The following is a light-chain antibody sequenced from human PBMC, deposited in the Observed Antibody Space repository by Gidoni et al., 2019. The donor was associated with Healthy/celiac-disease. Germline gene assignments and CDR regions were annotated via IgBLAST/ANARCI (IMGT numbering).Light chain of an antibody. CDR3: QQDYSTPET. V-gene: IGKV4-1*01. CDR2: WAS. CDR1: QSVLYSSNNKNY. Sequence: DIVMPQSPDTMAVSLGERAPINCKSSQSVLYSSNNKNYLAWYQQKPGQPPKRLIYWASTRESGVPDRFSGSGSGTDFTLTISSLQAEDVAVYYCQQDYSTPETFGQGTKVEIK. J-gene: IGKJ1*01.